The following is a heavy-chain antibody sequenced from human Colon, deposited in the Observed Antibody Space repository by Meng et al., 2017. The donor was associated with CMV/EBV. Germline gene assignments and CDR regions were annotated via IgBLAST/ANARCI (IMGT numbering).Heavy chain of an antibody. Sequence: AAVMVSCKASGYTFTSYGISWVRQAPGQGLEWMGWISAYNGNTNYAQELQGRVTMTTDTSTSTAYIELRSLRSDDTAVYYCARDVETKLMITFGGVQHDAFDIWGQGTMVTVSS. CDR2: ISAYNGNT. J-gene: IGHJ3*02. CDR1: GYTFTSYG. CDR3: ARDVETKLMITFGGVQHDAFDI. V-gene: IGHV1-18*01. D-gene: IGHD3-16*01.